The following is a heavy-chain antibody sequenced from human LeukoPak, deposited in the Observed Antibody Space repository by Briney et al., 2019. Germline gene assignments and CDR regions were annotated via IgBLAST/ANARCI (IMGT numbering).Heavy chain of an antibody. V-gene: IGHV1-3*01. D-gene: IGHD6-13*01. CDR3: ARGIVAAGTGPRFDY. CDR2: INAGNGNT. Sequence: ASVKVSCKASGYTFTNYAMHWVRQAPGQRLEWMGWINAGNGNTKYSQKFQGRVTITRDTSASTAYMELSSLRSEDTAVYYCARGIVAAGTGPRFDYWGQGTLVTVSS. CDR1: GYTFTNYA. J-gene: IGHJ4*02.